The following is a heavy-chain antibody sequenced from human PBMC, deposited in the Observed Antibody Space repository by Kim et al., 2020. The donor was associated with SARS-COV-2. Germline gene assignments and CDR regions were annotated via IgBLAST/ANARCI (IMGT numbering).Heavy chain of an antibody. D-gene: IGHD3-10*01. J-gene: IGHJ4*01. Sequence: GGSLRLSCAASGFSFSDYAMSWVRQTPGKGPEWVSTISLGGDSTYSADSVKGRFTISRDNSKNTLYLHMNSLRADDTAVYYCAKERQSRGSYYYFDYWGQGTLVTVSS. CDR1: GFSFSDYA. CDR3: AKERQSRGSYYYFDY. V-gene: IGHV3-23*01. CDR2: ISLGGDST.